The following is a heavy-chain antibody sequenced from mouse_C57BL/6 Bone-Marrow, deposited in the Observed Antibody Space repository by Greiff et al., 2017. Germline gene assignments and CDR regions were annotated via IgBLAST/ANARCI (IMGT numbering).Heavy chain of an antibody. D-gene: IGHD1-1*01. CDR2: IYPGSGST. CDR1: GYTFTSYW. V-gene: IGHV1-55*01. CDR3: ARRYGSSFVYFDY. J-gene: IGHJ2*01. Sequence: QVQLQQPGAELVKPGASVKMSCKASGYTFTSYWLTWVKQRPGQGLEWIGDIYPGSGSTNYNEKFKSKATLTVDTSSSTAYMQLSSLTSEDSAVYYCARRYGSSFVYFDYWGQGTTLTVSS.